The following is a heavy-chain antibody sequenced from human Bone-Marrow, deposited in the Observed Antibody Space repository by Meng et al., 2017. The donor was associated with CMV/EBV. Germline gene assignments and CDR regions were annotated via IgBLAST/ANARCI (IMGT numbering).Heavy chain of an antibody. CDR3: ARDRQLVRYFDY. D-gene: IGHD6-13*01. V-gene: IGHV4-38-2*02. Sequence: SETLSLTCTVSGYSISSTYYWGWIRQPPGKGLEWIGNIYHSGSTYYNPSLKSRVTISLDTSKNQISLKLSSVTAADTAVYYCARDRQLVRYFDYWGQGTLVTVSS. CDR1: GYSISSTYY. CDR2: IYHSGST. J-gene: IGHJ4*02.